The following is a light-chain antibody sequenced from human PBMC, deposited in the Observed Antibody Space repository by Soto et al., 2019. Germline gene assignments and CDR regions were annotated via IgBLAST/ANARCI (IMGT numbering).Light chain of an antibody. CDR1: QSVDSNY. Sequence: EIVLTQSPGTLSLSPGERATLSCRASQSVDSNYLAWYRQKPGQAPRLLIYAASSRATGIPDRFSGSGSGPDFTLTISRLEPEDFAVYYCQQYGSSFITFGQGTRLEIK. CDR3: QQYGSSFIT. V-gene: IGKV3-20*01. J-gene: IGKJ5*01. CDR2: AAS.